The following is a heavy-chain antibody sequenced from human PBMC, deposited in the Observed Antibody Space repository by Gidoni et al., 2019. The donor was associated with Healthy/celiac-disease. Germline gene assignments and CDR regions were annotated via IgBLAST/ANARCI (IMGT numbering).Heavy chain of an antibody. CDR2: INADNANK. D-gene: IGHD6-19*01. CDR1: GFSFIYYT. V-gene: IGHV1-3*01. J-gene: IGHJ3*01. CDR3: ARMYSSGGDPPHDDGFDV. Sequence: QVQLVQSGAEVKEPGASLKVSCKASGFSFIYYTVYWVRQAPGQRLEWMGWINADNANKKFSDKFQDRVTITRDTSATTAYMELSSLTSEDTAVYYCARMYSSGGDPPHDDGFDVWGQGTMVTVSS.